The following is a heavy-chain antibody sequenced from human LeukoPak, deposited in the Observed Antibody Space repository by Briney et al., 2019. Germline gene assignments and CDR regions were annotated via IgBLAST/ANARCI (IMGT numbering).Heavy chain of an antibody. Sequence: RPGGSLRLSCAASGFTFNNYAMTWVRQAPGKGLEWVSGISGSGGSTYYADSVKGRFAISRDNSKNTLYLQMNSLRAEDTAVYYCAKVGYDSWSGPFDYWGQGTLVTVSS. CDR2: ISGSGGST. V-gene: IGHV3-23*01. D-gene: IGHD3-3*01. CDR1: GFTFNNYA. CDR3: AKVGYDSWSGPFDY. J-gene: IGHJ4*02.